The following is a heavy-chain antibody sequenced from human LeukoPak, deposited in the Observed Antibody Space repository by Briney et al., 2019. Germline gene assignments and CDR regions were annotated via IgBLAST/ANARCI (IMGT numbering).Heavy chain of an antibody. J-gene: IGHJ4*02. V-gene: IGHV3-48*03. Sequence: PGGSLRLSCAASGFTFSSYEMNWVRQAPGKGLEWVSYISSSGSTIYYADSVKGRFTISRDNAKNSLYLQMNSLRAEDTAVYYCARRYCSSTSCYVNDYWGQGTLVTVSS. CDR3: ARRYCSSTSCYVNDY. CDR1: GFTFSSYE. CDR2: ISSSGSTI. D-gene: IGHD2-2*01.